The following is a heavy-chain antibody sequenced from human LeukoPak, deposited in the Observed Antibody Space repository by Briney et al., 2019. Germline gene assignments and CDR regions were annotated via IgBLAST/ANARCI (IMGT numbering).Heavy chain of an antibody. CDR3: ARDGSLPDY. Sequence: PGGSLRLSCAASGFTFSSYWMHWVRQAPGKGLVWVSRITSDRSTTSYADSVKGRFTISRDNAKNTLYLQMNSLRDEDTAVYYCARDGSLPDYWGQGTLVTVSS. V-gene: IGHV3-74*01. CDR2: ITSDRSTT. CDR1: GFTFSSYW. D-gene: IGHD2-15*01. J-gene: IGHJ4*02.